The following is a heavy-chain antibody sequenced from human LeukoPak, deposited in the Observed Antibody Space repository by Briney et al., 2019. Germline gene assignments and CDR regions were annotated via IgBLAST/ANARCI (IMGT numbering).Heavy chain of an antibody. D-gene: IGHD3-10*01. CDR3: AKEPPTWFGELSPIDY. CDR2: IKSKTDGGTT. Sequence: GGSLRLSCAASGFTFINAWMSWVRQAPGKGLEWVGRIKSKTDGGTTDYAAPVKGRFTISRDDSKNTLYLQMNSLRAEDTAVYYCAKEPPTWFGELSPIDYWGQGTLVTVSS. V-gene: IGHV3-15*01. CDR1: GFTFINAW. J-gene: IGHJ4*02.